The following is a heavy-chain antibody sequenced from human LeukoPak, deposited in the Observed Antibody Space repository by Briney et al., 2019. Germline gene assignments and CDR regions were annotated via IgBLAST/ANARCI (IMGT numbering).Heavy chain of an antibody. Sequence: GGSLRLSCVASGFTFGKYWMSWVRQAPGKGLEWVANIKLDGSEKNYVDSVKGRFTISRDNTKNSLYPQMNSLRAEDTAVFYCARDQYDTWSRRGNFDSWGQGTLVIVSS. D-gene: IGHD3-3*01. J-gene: IGHJ4*02. CDR1: GFTFGKYW. CDR2: IKLDGSEK. CDR3: ARDQYDTWSRRGNFDS. V-gene: IGHV3-7*03.